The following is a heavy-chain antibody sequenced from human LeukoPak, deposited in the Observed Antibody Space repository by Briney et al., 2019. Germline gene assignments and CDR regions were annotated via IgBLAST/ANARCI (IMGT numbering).Heavy chain of an antibody. CDR1: GGTFSSYA. D-gene: IGHD3-22*01. CDR3: AREPEGSGYTPFDY. CDR2: IIPIFGIA. Sequence: SVKVSCKASGGTFSSYAISWVRQAPGQGLEWMGRIIPIFGIANYAQKFQGRVTITADKSTSTAYMELSSLRSEDTAVYYCAREPEGSGYTPFDYWGQGTLVTVSS. J-gene: IGHJ4*02. V-gene: IGHV1-69*04.